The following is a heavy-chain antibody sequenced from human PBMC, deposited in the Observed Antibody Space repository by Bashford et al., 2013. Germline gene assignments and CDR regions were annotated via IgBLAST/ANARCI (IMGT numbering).Heavy chain of an antibody. CDR2: ISSSSSYI. CDR3: ARGATVSSSWALFDY. J-gene: IGHJ4*02. V-gene: IGHV3-21*01. D-gene: IGHD6-13*01. Sequence: WSGQASTEGAWSGSSSISSSSSYIYYADSVKGRFTISRDNSKNTLYLQMNSLRAEDTAVYYCARGATVSSSWALFDYWGQGTLVTVSS.